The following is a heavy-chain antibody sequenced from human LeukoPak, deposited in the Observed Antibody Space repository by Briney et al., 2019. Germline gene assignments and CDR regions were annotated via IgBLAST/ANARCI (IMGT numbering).Heavy chain of an antibody. CDR3: ARGGQQQLGMLDY. J-gene: IGHJ4*02. Sequence: SETLSLTCTVSGGSISSGGYYWSWIRQHPGKGLEWIGYIYYSGSTYYNPSLKSRITMSIDTSKNQFSLKLSSLTAADTAVYYCARGGQQQLGMLDYWGQGTLVTVSS. CDR1: GGSISSGGYY. D-gene: IGHD6-13*01. CDR2: IYYSGST. V-gene: IGHV4-31*03.